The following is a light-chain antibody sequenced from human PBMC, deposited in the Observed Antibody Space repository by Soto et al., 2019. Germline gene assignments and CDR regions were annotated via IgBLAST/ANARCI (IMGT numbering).Light chain of an antibody. CDR2: QAS. Sequence: DVQMTQSPSTLSASVGDRVTITCRASQGISNRLAGYQQKPGKAPKLLIYQASSLKSGVPSRFGGSGSGTEFTLTITSLQPDDFATYYCQQYNSHWTFGQGTKVEIK. J-gene: IGKJ1*01. CDR1: QGISNR. CDR3: QQYNSHWT. V-gene: IGKV1-5*03.